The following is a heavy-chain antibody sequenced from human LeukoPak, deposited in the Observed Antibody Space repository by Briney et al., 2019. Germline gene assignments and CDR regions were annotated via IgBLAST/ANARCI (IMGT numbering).Heavy chain of an antibody. CDR1: GFTFSSYA. Sequence: GGSLRLSCAASGFTFSSYAMHWVRQAPGKGLEWVAVISYDGSNKYYADSVKGRFTISRDNSKNTLNLQMNSLRAEDTAVYYCARSRGSYQGGDDFDYWGQGTLVTVSS. V-gene: IGHV3-30*01. CDR3: ARSRGSYQGGDDFDY. J-gene: IGHJ4*02. CDR2: ISYDGSNK. D-gene: IGHD1-26*01.